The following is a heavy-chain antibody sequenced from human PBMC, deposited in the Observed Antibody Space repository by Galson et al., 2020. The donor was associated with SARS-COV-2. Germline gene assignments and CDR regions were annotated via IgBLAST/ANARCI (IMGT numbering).Heavy chain of an antibody. CDR1: GGSISSGGYS. Sequence: SETLSLTCAVSGGSISSGGYSWSWIRQPPGKGLEWIGYIYYSGSTYYNPSLKSRVTISVDTSKNQFSLKLSSVTAADTAVYYCAREVVIAVAGWFDPWGQGTLVTVSS. V-gene: IGHV4-30-4*07. D-gene: IGHD6-19*01. CDR3: AREVVIAVAGWFDP. CDR2: IYYSGST. J-gene: IGHJ5*02.